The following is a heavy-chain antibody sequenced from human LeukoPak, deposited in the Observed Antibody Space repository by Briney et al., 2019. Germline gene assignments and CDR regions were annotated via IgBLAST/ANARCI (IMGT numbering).Heavy chain of an antibody. D-gene: IGHD3-3*01. CDR2: ISSTVINT. V-gene: IGHV3-23*01. CDR3: AKGTVRFLEWSQRGYFDY. J-gene: IGHJ4*02. Sequence: PGGSLRLSCAASGFTFSNYAMTWDRQAPGKGLEWVSSISSTVINTYNADSVKGRFTISRDNSKNTLYLQMNSLRADDTAIYYCAKGTVRFLEWSQRGYFDYWGQGILVTVSS. CDR1: GFTFSNYA.